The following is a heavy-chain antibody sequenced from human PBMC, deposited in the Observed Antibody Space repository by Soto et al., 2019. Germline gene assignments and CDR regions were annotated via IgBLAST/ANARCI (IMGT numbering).Heavy chain of an antibody. CDR3: ARDWGTPGRGSAVGYYYHYGMDV. D-gene: IGHD6-13*01. J-gene: IGHJ6*02. Sequence: EVQLVESGGGLVQPGGALRLSCLASEFTFNTYWMNWVRQAPGKGLEWVANIKDDGSEQYYVDSVKGRFTISRDNAKNSLYLQMNSLRGEDTDVYYCARDWGTPGRGSAVGYYYHYGMDVWGQGTTVTVSS. V-gene: IGHV3-7*05. CDR1: EFTFNTYW. CDR2: IKDDGSEQ.